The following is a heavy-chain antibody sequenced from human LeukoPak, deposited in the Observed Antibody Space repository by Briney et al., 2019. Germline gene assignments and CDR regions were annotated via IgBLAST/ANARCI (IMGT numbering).Heavy chain of an antibody. Sequence: GGSLRLSCAASGFTFSSYAMSWVRQAPGKGLEWVSAISGSGGSTYYADSVKGRFTISRDNSKNTLYLQMNGLRAEDTAVYYCAKDGRPLEWLLYLPYYFDYWGQGTLVTVSS. D-gene: IGHD3-3*01. CDR2: ISGSGGST. CDR1: GFTFSSYA. CDR3: AKDGRPLEWLLYLPYYFDY. J-gene: IGHJ4*02. V-gene: IGHV3-23*01.